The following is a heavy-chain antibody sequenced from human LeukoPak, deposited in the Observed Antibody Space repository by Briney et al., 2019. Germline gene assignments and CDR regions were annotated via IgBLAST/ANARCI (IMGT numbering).Heavy chain of an antibody. CDR3: ARGLDDTRYGDYEDY. CDR1: GDTFTSYD. V-gene: IGHV1-8*01. D-gene: IGHD4-17*01. Sequence: ASVKVSCKASGDTFTSYDINWVRQAPGQGLEWMGWMNPNSGNTDYAQKFQGRVTMTRNTSISTAYMELSSLRSEDTAVYYCARGLDDTRYGDYEDYWGQGTLVTVSS. CDR2: MNPNSGNT. J-gene: IGHJ4*02.